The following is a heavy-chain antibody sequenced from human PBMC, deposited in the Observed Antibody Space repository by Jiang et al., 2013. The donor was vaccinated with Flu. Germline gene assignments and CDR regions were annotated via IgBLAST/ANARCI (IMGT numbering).Heavy chain of an antibody. CDR2: IPIFGTA. J-gene: IGHJ4*02. D-gene: IGHD2-2*01. CDR3: ARATSPYYCSSTSCYVYFDY. V-gene: IGHV1-69*01. Sequence: IPIFGTANYAQKFQGRVTITADESTSTAYMELSSLRSEDTAVYYCARATSPYYCSSTSCYVYFDYWGQGTLVTVSS.